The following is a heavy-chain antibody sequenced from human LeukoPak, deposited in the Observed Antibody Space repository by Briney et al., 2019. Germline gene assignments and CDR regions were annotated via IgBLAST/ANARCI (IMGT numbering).Heavy chain of an antibody. V-gene: IGHV4-59*01. CDR1: GGSIRSYY. J-gene: IGHJ5*02. CDR3: ARDRGAAAFDP. D-gene: IGHD6-13*01. Sequence: PSETLSLTCTVSGGSIRSYYWSWIRQPPGKGLEWIGYIYDSGSTDYNPSLKSRVTISVDTSKNQFSLKLSSVTAADTAVYYCARDRGAAAFDPWGQGTLVTFSS. CDR2: IYDSGST.